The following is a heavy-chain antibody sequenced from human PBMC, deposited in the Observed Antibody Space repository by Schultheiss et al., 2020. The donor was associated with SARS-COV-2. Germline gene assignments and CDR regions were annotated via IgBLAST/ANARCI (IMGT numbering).Heavy chain of an antibody. J-gene: IGHJ1*01. CDR1: SGSISSSSNW. CDR2: VFHTGST. CDR3: GAVVGATHFQH. Sequence: SETLSLTCAVSSGSISSSSNWWSWVRQPPGKGLEWIGEVFHTGSTNCNPSLKSRATISVDTSKNQFSLNLNSVTAADTAVYYCGAVVGATHFQHWGQGTLVTVSS. V-gene: IGHV4-4*02. D-gene: IGHD1-26*01.